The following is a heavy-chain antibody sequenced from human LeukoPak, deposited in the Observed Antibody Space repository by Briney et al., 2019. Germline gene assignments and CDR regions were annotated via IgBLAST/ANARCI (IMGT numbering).Heavy chain of an antibody. D-gene: IGHD3-10*01. V-gene: IGHV3-21*01. CDR2: ISGSGGST. CDR3: ARHYYGSGSYNDYFDY. J-gene: IGHJ4*02. Sequence: GGSLRLSCAASGFTFSSYGMHWVRQASGKGLEWVSAISGSGGSTYYADSVKGRFTISRDNAKNSLYLQMNSLRAEDTAVYYCARHYYGSGSYNDYFDYWGQGTLVTVSS. CDR1: GFTFSSYG.